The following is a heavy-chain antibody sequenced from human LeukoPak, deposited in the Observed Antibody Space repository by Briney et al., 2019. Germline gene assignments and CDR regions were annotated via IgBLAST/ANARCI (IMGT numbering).Heavy chain of an antibody. CDR2: IYYSGNT. V-gene: IGHV4-39*02. CDR1: GGSISSSSYY. Sequence: SETLSLTCTVSGGSISSSSYYWGWVRQPPGKGLEWIGSIYYSGNTYYNPSLNSRVTISLDTSKNQYSLRLSSVTAADTAVYYCAREFCSGGTCYSGAFDIWGQGTMVTVSS. D-gene: IGHD2-15*01. J-gene: IGHJ3*02. CDR3: AREFCSGGTCYSGAFDI.